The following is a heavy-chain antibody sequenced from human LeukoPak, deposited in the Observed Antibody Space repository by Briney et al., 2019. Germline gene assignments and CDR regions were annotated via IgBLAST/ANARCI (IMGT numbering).Heavy chain of an antibody. V-gene: IGHV4-4*07. CDR2: IYTSGST. J-gene: IGHJ5*02. CDR1: GGSISSYY. D-gene: IGHD3-9*01. Sequence: SETLSLTCTVSGGSISSYYWSWIRQPAGKGLEWIGRIYTSGSTNYNPSLKSRVTMSVDTSKNQFSLKLSSVTAADTAVYYCARDTYDILTGPIEVGFDPWGQGTLVTVSS. CDR3: ARDTYDILTGPIEVGFDP.